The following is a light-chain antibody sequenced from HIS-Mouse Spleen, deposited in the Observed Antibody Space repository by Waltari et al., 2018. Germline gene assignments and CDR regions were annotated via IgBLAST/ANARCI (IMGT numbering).Light chain of an antibody. V-gene: IGLV2-23*01. J-gene: IGLJ1*01. Sequence: QSALTQPASVSGSPGQSITISCTGTSSDVGSYNLVSWYQQHPGKPPKLMIYEGSKRPSGVSNRFSGSKSGNTASLTISGLQAEDEADYYCCSYAGSSTYVFGTGTKDTVL. CDR3: CSYAGSSTYV. CDR2: EGS. CDR1: SSDVGSYNL.